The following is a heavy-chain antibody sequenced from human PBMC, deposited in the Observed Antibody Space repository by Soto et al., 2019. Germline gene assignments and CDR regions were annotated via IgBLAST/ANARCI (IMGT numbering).Heavy chain of an antibody. V-gene: IGHV4-31*03. CDR1: GGSISSGGYY. Sequence: QVQLQESGPGLVKPSQTLSLTCTVSGGSISSGGYYWSWIRQHPGKGLEWIGYIYYSGSTYYNPSLKSRVTISVDTSKNQFSLKLSSVTAADTAVYYCARAHDGDYFYYYYGMDVWGQGTTVTVSS. D-gene: IGHD4-17*01. CDR3: ARAHDGDYFYYYYGMDV. J-gene: IGHJ6*02. CDR2: IYYSGST.